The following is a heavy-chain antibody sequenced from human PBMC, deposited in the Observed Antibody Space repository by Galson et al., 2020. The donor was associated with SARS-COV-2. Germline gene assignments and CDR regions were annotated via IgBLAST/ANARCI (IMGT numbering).Heavy chain of an antibody. V-gene: IGHV2-5*02. CDR3: AHRARGFSSGSFDY. CDR1: GFSLSTSGVG. Sequence: SGPTLVKPTQTLTLTCTFSGFSLSTSGVGVGWILQPPGKALAWDDDKRYSPSLKSRLTITKDTSKNQVVLTMTNMDPVDTATYYCAHRARGFSSGSFDYWGQGTLVTVSS. CDR2: DDK. D-gene: IGHD3-22*01. J-gene: IGHJ4*02.